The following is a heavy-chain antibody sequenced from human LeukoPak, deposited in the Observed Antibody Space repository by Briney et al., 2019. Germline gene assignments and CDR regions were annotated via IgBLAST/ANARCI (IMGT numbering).Heavy chain of an antibody. D-gene: IGHD2-2*01. V-gene: IGHV4-34*01. CDR1: GGSFSGYY. CDR2: INHSGST. J-gene: IGHJ5*02. CDR3: AREPSYCSSTSCLNWFDP. Sequence: SETLSLTCAVYGGSFSGYYWSWIRQPPGKGLEWIGEINHSGSTNYNPSLKSRVTISVDTSKNQFSLKLSSVTAADTAVYYRAREPSYCSSTSCLNWFDPWGQGTLVTVSS.